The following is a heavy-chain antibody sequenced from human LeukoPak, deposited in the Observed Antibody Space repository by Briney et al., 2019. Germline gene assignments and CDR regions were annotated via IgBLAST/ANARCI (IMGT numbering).Heavy chain of an antibody. J-gene: IGHJ4*02. V-gene: IGHV3-23*01. D-gene: IGHD5-24*01. Sequence: PGGSLRLSCAVSGFTFSNEAMGWVRQLRGGGLEWVSTISPGGGTTYYAESMKGRFTISRDNSKSTLYLEMNSLKTEDTAVYYCTTERDGYNYDYYFDYWGQGTLVTVSS. CDR2: ISPGGGTT. CDR1: GFTFSNEA. CDR3: TTERDGYNYDYYFDY.